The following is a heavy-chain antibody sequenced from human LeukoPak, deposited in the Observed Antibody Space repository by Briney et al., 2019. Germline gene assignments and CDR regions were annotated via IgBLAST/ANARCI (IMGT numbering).Heavy chain of an antibody. Sequence: PGGSLRLSCETSQFTFRTYAMHWVRQAPGKGLEWVALITYDGSSKYYADSVRGRFSISRDNSKNTLYLEMNSLRRDDTAVYFCARVHPERASLPPFDHWGQGSLVTVSS. CDR2: ITYDGSSK. CDR1: QFTFRTYA. CDR3: ARVHPERASLPPFDH. D-gene: IGHD1-14*01. J-gene: IGHJ4*02. V-gene: IGHV3-30*04.